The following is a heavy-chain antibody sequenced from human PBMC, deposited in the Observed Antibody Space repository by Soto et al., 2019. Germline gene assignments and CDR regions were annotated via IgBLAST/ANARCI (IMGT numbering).Heavy chain of an antibody. J-gene: IGHJ3*02. V-gene: IGHV3-11*01. CDR3: ARGPLGAFEI. Sequence: QVQLVESGGGLVKPGGSLRLSCAASGFSFSGSDMSWIRQAPGKGLEWVSYIRSGGSNEYYAASVRGRFAISRDDAKNSLYLKLNSLRADETAVYYCARGPLGAFEIWGQGTMVTVSS. CDR2: IRSGGSNE. CDR1: GFSFSGSD.